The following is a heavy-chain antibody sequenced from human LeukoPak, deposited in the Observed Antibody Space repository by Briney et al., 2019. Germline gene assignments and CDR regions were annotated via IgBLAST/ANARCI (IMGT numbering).Heavy chain of an antibody. CDR3: AILYGGKN. CDR1: GYTFTGYY. Sequence: SVKVSCKASGYTFTGYYMHWVRQAPGQGLEWMGRIIPILGIANYAQKFQGRVTITADKSTSTAYMELSSLRSEDTAVYYCAILYGGKNWGQGTLVTVSS. D-gene: IGHD4-23*01. J-gene: IGHJ4*02. CDR2: IIPILGIA. V-gene: IGHV1-69*02.